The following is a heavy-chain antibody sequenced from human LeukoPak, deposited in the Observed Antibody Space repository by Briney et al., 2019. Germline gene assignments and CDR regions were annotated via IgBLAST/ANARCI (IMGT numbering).Heavy chain of an antibody. CDR2: INPTGGST. CDR3: ARQGRSGSYSAFSWFDP. CDR1: GYTFTTYY. D-gene: IGHD3-22*01. J-gene: IGHJ5*02. Sequence: ASVKVSCKASGYTFTTYYMHWVRQAPGKGLEWMGNINPTGGSTTYAQKFQGRVTMTRDMSTNTVYMELSSLRSEDTAVYYCARQGRSGSYSAFSWFDPWGQGTLVTVSS. V-gene: IGHV1-46*01.